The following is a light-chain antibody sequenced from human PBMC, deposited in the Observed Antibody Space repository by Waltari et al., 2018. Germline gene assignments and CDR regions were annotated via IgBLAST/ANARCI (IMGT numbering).Light chain of an antibody. V-gene: IGKV3-11*01. Sequence: EIVLTQSPATLSLSPGEGATLPCRASQSVGSYLAWYQQKPGQAPRLLIYDASNRATGIPVRFSGSESGTDFTLTISSLEPEDFAVYYCQQRSNWPPFTFGPGTKVDMK. J-gene: IGKJ3*01. CDR1: QSVGSY. CDR2: DAS. CDR3: QQRSNWPPFT.